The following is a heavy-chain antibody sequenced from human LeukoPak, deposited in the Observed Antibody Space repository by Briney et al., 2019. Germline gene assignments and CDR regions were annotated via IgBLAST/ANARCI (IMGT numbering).Heavy chain of an antibody. CDR1: GFTFSSYA. D-gene: IGHD6-6*01. CDR2: ISGSGGST. V-gene: IGHV3-23*01. CDR3: AKDSSSSVGYYYYYYYMDV. Sequence: GGSLRLSCAASGFTFSSYAMSWVRQAPGKGLEWVSAISGSGGSTYYADSVKGRFTISRDNSKNTLYLQMNSLRAEDTAVYYCAKDSSSSVGYYYYYYYMDVWGKGTTVTVSS. J-gene: IGHJ6*03.